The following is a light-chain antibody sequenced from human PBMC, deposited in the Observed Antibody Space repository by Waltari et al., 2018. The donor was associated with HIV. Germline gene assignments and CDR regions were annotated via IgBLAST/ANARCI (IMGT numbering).Light chain of an antibody. CDR2: DAS. CDR1: ENIFNY. V-gene: IGKV3-11*01. CDR3: QQRSNWPLT. Sequence: EIVLTQSPAALSLSPGERATLSCRASENIFNYIAWYQQKPGQAPRLLMYDASNRATGIPARFSGSGSGTDFSLSISSLEPEDFTVYYCQQRSNWPLTFGQGTRLEIK. J-gene: IGKJ5*01.